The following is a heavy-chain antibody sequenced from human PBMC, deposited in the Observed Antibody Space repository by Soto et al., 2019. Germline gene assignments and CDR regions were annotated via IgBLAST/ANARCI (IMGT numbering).Heavy chain of an antibody. J-gene: IGHJ6*01. V-gene: IGHV1-3*01. D-gene: IGHD2-2*01. CDR3: ARGHCSSTSCYLQLGYYYYGMDV. CDR1: GYTFTSYA. Sequence: ASVKVSCKASGYTFTSYAMHWVRQAPGQRLEWMGWINAGNGNTKYSQKFQGRVTITRDTSASTAYMELSSLRSEDTAVYYCARGHCSSTSCYLQLGYYYYGMDVWGQGNKVTV. CDR2: INAGNGNT.